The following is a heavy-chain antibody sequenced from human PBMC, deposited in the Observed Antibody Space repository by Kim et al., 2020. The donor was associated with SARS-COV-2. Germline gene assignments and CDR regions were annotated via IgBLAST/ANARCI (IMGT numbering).Heavy chain of an antibody. V-gene: IGHV3-23*01. CDR3: AKDVGGGRNYFDH. D-gene: IGHD3-16*01. Sequence: GGSLRLSCAASGFTFNNYAMTWVRQAPGKELEWVSSISGSGGTTYAADSVKGRFIISRDNSRNTLSLQMNNLRFEDTAIYYCAKDVGGGRNYFDHWGMGT. CDR2: ISGSGGTT. CDR1: GFTFNNYA. J-gene: IGHJ4*02.